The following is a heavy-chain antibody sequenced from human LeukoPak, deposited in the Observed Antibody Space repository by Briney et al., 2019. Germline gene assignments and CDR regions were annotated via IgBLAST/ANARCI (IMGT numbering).Heavy chain of an antibody. V-gene: IGHV3-11*01. CDR2: ISIGGSSI. CDR1: GFTFSDYY. Sequence: PGGSLRLSCAASGFTFSDYYMNWIRQAPGKGLEWVSYISIGGSSIDYADSVKGRFSISRDDAKKSLYLQMNRLTAEDTAVYYCARPSKVGSFFDFWGQGTLLTVSS. J-gene: IGHJ4*02. CDR3: ARPSKVGSFFDF. D-gene: IGHD1-26*01.